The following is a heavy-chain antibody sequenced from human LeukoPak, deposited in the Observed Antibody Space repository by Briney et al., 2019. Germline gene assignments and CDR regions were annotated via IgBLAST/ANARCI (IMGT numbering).Heavy chain of an antibody. CDR2: ISYDGRNK. J-gene: IGHJ4*02. V-gene: IGHV3-30*03. CDR1: GFPFSSYG. CDR3: ARDRGYSHGFDY. D-gene: IGHD5-18*01. Sequence: GRSLRLSCAASGFPFSSYGMHWVRQAPGKGLEWVAAISYDGRNKEYVDSVKGRFTVSRDNSKNTLYLQMNSLRAEDTAVYNCARDRGYSHGFDYWGQGTLVTVSS.